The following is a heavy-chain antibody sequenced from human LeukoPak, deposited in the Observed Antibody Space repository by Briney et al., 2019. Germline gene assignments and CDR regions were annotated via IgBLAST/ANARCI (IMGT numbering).Heavy chain of an antibody. J-gene: IGHJ5*02. CDR2: IYTSGST. CDR3: ARGAYGDNSQNWFDP. Sequence: PSETLSLTCTVSGGSISGYYWSWIRQPAGKGLEWIGRIYTSGSTDYHPSLKSRVTMSIDTSKNQFSLKLSSVTAADTAVYFCARGAYGDNSQNWFDPWGQGTLVTVSS. V-gene: IGHV4-4*07. CDR1: GGSISGYY. D-gene: IGHD4-23*01.